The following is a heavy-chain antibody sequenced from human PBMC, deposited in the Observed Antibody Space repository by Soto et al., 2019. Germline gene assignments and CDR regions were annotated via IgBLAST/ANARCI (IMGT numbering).Heavy chain of an antibody. J-gene: IGHJ5*02. CDR1: GGTFSSYT. CDR2: IIPILGIA. D-gene: IGHD6-6*01. CDR3: ARDPPIAAHLFDP. Sequence: QVRLVQSGAEVKKPGSSVKVSCKASGGTFSSYTISWVRQAPGQGLEWMGRIIPILGIANYAQKFQGRVTITADKSTSTAYMELSSLRSEDTAVYYCARDPPIAAHLFDPWGQGTLVTVSS. V-gene: IGHV1-69*08.